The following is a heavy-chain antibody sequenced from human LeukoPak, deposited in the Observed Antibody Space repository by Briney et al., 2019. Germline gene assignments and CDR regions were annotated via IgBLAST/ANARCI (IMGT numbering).Heavy chain of an antibody. J-gene: IGHJ4*02. CDR3: ARNRTGTFDF. D-gene: IGHD3-10*01. CDR1: GYSFRDYG. V-gene: IGHV1-18*01. Sequence: ASVKVSCKASGYSFRDYGINWVRQAPGQGLEWMGWISGDSYDTKYGQKLHGRVTMTTDTPTSTAHMELRSLRSDDTAVYYCARNRTGTFDFWGQGTLVTVSS. CDR2: ISGDSYDT.